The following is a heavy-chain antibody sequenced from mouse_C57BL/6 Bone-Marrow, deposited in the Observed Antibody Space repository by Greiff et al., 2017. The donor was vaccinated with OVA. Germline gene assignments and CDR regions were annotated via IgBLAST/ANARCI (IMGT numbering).Heavy chain of an antibody. Sequence: EVKLVESGGGLVQPGGSLKLSCAASGFTFSDYYMYWVRQTPEKRLEWVAYISNGGGSTYYPDTVKGRFTISRDNAKNTLYLQMSRLKSEDTAMYYCARHLRYFDVWGTGTTVTVSS. CDR2: ISNGGGST. V-gene: IGHV5-12*01. CDR3: ARHLRYFDV. J-gene: IGHJ1*03. CDR1: GFTFSDYY.